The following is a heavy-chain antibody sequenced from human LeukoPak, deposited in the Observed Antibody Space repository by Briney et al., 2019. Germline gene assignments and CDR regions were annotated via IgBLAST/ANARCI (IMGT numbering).Heavy chain of an antibody. CDR1: GFSFSNYG. V-gene: IGHV3-23*01. J-gene: IGHJ4*02. Sequence: GGSLRLSCAASGFSFSNYGMNWVRQAPGKGLKWVSGITGNGATTYYADSVKGRFTISRDNSRNTVYLQMNSLRAEDTAVYYCANDLGWIQLNLGRGQGTLVTVSS. D-gene: IGHD5-18*01. CDR2: ITGNGATT. CDR3: ANDLGWIQLNLG.